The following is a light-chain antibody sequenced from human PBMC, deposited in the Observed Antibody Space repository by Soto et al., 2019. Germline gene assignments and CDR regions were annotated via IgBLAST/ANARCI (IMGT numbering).Light chain of an antibody. CDR2: GNT. CDR1: SSNIGAGYD. J-gene: IGLJ2*01. Sequence: VLTPPPSVSGAPGQRVTISCTGSSSNIGAGYDVHWYQQLPGRAPKLLIYGNTNRPSGVPDRFSGSKSGTSASLAITGLQAEDEADYYCLSFDSSLSVVFGGGTKLTVL. V-gene: IGLV1-40*01. CDR3: LSFDSSLSVV.